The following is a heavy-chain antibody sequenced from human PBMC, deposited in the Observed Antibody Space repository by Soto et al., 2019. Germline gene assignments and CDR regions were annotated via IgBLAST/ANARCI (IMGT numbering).Heavy chain of an antibody. J-gene: IGHJ4*02. V-gene: IGHV1-3*01. Sequence: GASVNVSCKTSGYSFMKNSIHWVRQAPGQRPEWMGWINVGTDKTKYSEKFQGRVTITTDTSASTAYMELTSLGSEETAVYYCARLEAGVKLKYWGQGTPVTVSS. CDR3: ARLEAGVKLKY. CDR1: GYSFMKNS. CDR2: INVGTDKT.